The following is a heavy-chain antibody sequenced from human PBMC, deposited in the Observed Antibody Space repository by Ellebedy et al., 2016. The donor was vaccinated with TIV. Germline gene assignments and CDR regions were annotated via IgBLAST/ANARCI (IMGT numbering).Heavy chain of an antibody. CDR2: IYYSGST. CDR3: ARDQYTAMDRFHY. J-gene: IGHJ4*02. D-gene: IGHD5-18*01. CDR1: GGSVGSGSHY. V-gene: IGHV4-61*01. Sequence: GSLRLSXTVSGGSVGSGSHYWSWIRQPPGKGLEWIGYIYYSGSTKYNPSLKSRVAISNDTSKNQFSLILTSVTAADTAVYYCARDQYTAMDRFHYWGQGTLVTVSS.